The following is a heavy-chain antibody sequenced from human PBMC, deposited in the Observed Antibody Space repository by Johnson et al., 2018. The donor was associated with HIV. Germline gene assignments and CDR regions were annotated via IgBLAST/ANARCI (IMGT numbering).Heavy chain of an antibody. CDR3: AKDGKTYYNFWSGFDAFDI. V-gene: IGHV3-33*03. Sequence: QVQLVESGGGLIQPGGSLRLSCAASGFTVSGNYMSWVRQAPGKGLEWVAVIWYDGSNKYYADSVQGRFTISRDNAKNTLYLQMNSLRAEDTAVYYCAKDGKTYYNFWSGFDAFDIWGQGTMVTVSS. J-gene: IGHJ3*02. CDR2: IWYDGSNK. CDR1: GFTVSGNY. D-gene: IGHD3-3*01.